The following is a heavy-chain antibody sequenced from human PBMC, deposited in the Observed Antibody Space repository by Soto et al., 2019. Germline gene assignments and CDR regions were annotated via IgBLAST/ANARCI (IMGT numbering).Heavy chain of an antibody. V-gene: IGHV4-59*08. J-gene: IGHJ4*02. Sequence: PETLSLTCTVSGGSISTDYWSWIRQPPGKGLEWIGYIYYSGSTNYNPSLKSRVTISVDTSKNQLSLKLSSVTAADTAVYYCARRYGYYFDYWGQGTLVTVS. CDR2: IYYSGST. CDR1: GGSISTDY. CDR3: ARRYGYYFDY. D-gene: IGHD4-17*01.